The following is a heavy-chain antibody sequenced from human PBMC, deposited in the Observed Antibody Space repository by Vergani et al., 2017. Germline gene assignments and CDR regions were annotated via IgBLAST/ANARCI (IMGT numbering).Heavy chain of an antibody. D-gene: IGHD6-13*01. CDR3: ARDQAGVAAAGRGYFDY. CDR2: ISYDGSNK. Sequence: QVQLVESGGGVVQPGRSLRLSCAASGFTFSSYAMHWVRQAPGKGLEWVAVISYDGSNKYYADSVKGRFTISRDNSKNTLYLKMNSLRAEDTAVYYCARDQAGVAAAGRGYFDYWGQGTLVTVSS. V-gene: IGHV3-30-3*01. CDR1: GFTFSSYA. J-gene: IGHJ4*02.